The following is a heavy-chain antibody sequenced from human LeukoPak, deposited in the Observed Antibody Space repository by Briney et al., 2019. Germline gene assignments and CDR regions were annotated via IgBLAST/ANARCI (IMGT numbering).Heavy chain of an antibody. Sequence: PGGSLRLSCAASGFTFSRYSMKWVRQAPGKGLEGVSSISSGRSYIYYSDSVKGQFTISRDSANNSLYLQMKSQSAKDAAVYYCARDMSRDYGGSIDYWGQGTLVTVSS. J-gene: IGHJ4*02. CDR2: ISSGRSYI. D-gene: IGHD4-23*01. CDR1: GFTFSRYS. CDR3: ARDMSRDYGGSIDY. V-gene: IGHV3-21*01.